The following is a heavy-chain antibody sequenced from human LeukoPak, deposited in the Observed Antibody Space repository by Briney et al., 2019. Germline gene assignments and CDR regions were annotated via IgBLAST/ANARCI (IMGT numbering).Heavy chain of an antibody. CDR3: ARGVRAAVPY. CDR1: GGSISSSSYY. V-gene: IGHV4-39*07. Sequence: SETLSLTCTVSGGSISSSSYYWGWIRQPPGKGLEWIGSIYYSGSTYYNPSLKSRVTISVDTSKNQFSLKLGSVTAADTAVYYCARGVRAAVPYWGQGTLVTVSS. CDR2: IYYSGST. J-gene: IGHJ4*02. D-gene: IGHD2-2*02.